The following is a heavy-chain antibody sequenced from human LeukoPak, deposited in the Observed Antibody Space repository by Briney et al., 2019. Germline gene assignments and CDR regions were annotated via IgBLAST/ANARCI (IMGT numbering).Heavy chain of an antibody. J-gene: IGHJ4*02. CDR1: GYTFTSYY. CDR3: ARVGDILTGYPYYFDY. CDR2: INPSGGST. Sequence: ASVKVSCKASGYTFTSYYMHWVRQAPGQGLEWMGIINPSGGSTSYAQKFQGRVTMTTDTSTSTASMELRSLRSDDTAVYYCARVGDILTGYPYYFDYWGQGTLVTVSS. D-gene: IGHD3-9*01. V-gene: IGHV1-46*01.